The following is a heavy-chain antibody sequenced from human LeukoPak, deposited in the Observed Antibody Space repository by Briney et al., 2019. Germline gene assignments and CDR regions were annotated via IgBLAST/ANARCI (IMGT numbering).Heavy chain of an antibody. CDR2: ISASGVDT. CDR1: GFTFSNHA. CDR3: AKDVWWSVS. D-gene: IGHD2-8*02. V-gene: IGHV3-23*01. Sequence: GGSLRLSWVASGFTFSNHAMTWVRQAPGKGLEWVSAISASGVDTFYAPSVKGRFTISRDNSKNTLYLQINSLRAEDTAIYYCAKDVWWSVSWGQGTLVTVSS. J-gene: IGHJ5*02.